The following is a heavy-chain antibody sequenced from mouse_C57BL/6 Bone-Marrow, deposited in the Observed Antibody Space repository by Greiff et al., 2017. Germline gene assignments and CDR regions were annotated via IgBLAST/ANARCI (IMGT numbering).Heavy chain of an antibody. V-gene: IGHV1-69*01. Sequence: QVQLKQPGAELVMPGASVKLSCKASGYTFTSYWMHWVKQRPGQGLEWIGEIDPSDSYTNYNQKFKGKSTLTVDKSSSTAYMQLSSLTSEDSAVYYCARQGYYYGSSWFAYWGQGTLVTVSA. CDR3: ARQGYYYGSSWFAY. CDR2: IDPSDSYT. J-gene: IGHJ3*01. D-gene: IGHD1-1*01. CDR1: GYTFTSYW.